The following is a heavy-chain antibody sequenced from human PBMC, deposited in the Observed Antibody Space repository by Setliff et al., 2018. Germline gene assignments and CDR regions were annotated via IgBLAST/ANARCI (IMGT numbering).Heavy chain of an antibody. CDR1: GGSISGGTYY. Sequence: SETLSLTCTVSGGSISGGTYYWTWIRQPAGKGLEWIGHWYTSGITNYNPSLKSQVTISVDASKKQFSLKLTSVTAADTAMYYCAKGGTYRYFDYWGQGTLVTVSS. CDR3: AKGGTYRYFDY. V-gene: IGHV4-61*09. CDR2: WYTSGIT. J-gene: IGHJ4*02.